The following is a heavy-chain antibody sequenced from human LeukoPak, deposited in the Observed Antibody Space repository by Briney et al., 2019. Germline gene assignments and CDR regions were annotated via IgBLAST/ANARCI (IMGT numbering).Heavy chain of an antibody. CDR3: ARIRAGIQLWSNTEFDY. Sequence: PSETLSLTCTVSGGSISSYYWSWIRQPPGKGLEWIGYIYTSGSTNYNPSLKSRVTISVDTSKNQFSLKLSSVTAADTAVNYCARIRAGIQLWSNTEFDYWGQGTLVTVSS. CDR1: GGSISSYY. V-gene: IGHV4-4*09. CDR2: IYTSGST. J-gene: IGHJ4*02. D-gene: IGHD5-18*01.